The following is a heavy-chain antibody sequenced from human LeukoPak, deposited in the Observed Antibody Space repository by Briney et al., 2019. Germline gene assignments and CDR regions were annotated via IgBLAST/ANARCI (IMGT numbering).Heavy chain of an antibody. CDR3: ARDLKGSGNFLPESP. J-gene: IGHJ5*02. CDR1: GRSVRVRNFY. D-gene: IGHD1-14*01. V-gene: IGHV4-61*01. Sequence: PSETLSLTCTVSGRSVRVRNFYWSWIRQPPGKGLEWIGYSYYSGSTMYNPSLRSRVTISVDTYKNQFSLRLTSVTAANAAVYSFARDLKGSGNFLPESPWGQGTLVTVSS. CDR2: SYYSGST.